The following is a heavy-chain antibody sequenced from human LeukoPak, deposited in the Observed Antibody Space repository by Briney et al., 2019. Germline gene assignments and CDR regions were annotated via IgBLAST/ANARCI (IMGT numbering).Heavy chain of an antibody. CDR3: ARGAGYGAPHGWFDP. D-gene: IGHD4/OR15-4a*01. CDR2: IYGSGST. Sequence: SETLSLTCTVSGDSINNYYRSWIRQPAGKGLEWIGRIYGSGSTKYNPSLKSRVTMSVDTSENQLSLRLNSVTAADTAVYYCARGAGYGAPHGWFDPWGQGTLVIVSS. V-gene: IGHV4-4*07. J-gene: IGHJ5*02. CDR1: GDSINNYY.